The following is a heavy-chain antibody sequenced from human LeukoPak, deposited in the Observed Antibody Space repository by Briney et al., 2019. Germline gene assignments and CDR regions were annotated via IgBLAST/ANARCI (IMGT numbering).Heavy chain of an antibody. CDR3: AREVRYTSSWYVYYYFDY. CDR2: ISSSGSTI. Sequence: GGSLRLSCAASGITFSDHYMSWIRQAPGKGLEWVAHISSSGSTIEYADSEKGRFAISRDNAKNSLYLQMISLSVEDTAVYYCAREVRYTSSWYVYYYFDYWGQGTLVTVSS. D-gene: IGHD6-13*01. V-gene: IGHV3-11*01. CDR1: GITFSDHY. J-gene: IGHJ4*02.